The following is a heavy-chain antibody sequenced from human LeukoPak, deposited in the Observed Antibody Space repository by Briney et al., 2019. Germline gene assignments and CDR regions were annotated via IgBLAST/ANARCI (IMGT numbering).Heavy chain of an antibody. CDR2: INHSGST. D-gene: IGHD2-21*02. CDR1: GGSISSYY. J-gene: IGHJ4*02. CDR3: ALYCGGDCYSGYFDY. V-gene: IGHV4-34*01. Sequence: SETLSLTCTVSGGSISSYYWSWIRQPPGKGLEWIGEINHSGSTNYNPSLKSRVTISVDTSKNQFSLKLSSVTAADTAVYYCALYCGGDCYSGYFDYWGQGTLVTVSS.